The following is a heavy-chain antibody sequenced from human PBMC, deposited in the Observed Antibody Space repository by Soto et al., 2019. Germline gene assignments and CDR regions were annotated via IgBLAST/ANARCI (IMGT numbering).Heavy chain of an antibody. Sequence: PSETLSLTCTVSGGSISSYYWSWIRQPPGPGLEWIGYIYYSGSTNSHPSLKSRVTISVDTSKNQFSLKLSFVTAAVTSFYYCARLSRGYDFWSGYYMFLDVWGKGTTVT. J-gene: IGHJ6*03. D-gene: IGHD3-3*01. CDR3: ARLSRGYDFWSGYYMFLDV. CDR2: IYYSGST. CDR1: GGSISSYY. V-gene: IGHV4-59*08.